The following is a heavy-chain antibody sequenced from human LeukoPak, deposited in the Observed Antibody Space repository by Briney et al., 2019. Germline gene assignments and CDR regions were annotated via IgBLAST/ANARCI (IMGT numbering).Heavy chain of an antibody. D-gene: IGHD3-22*01. CDR1: GFTFASYA. V-gene: IGHV3-23*01. J-gene: IGHJ6*02. Sequence: GGSLRLSCAASGFTFASYAMTWVRQAPGKGLEWFSAISGSGGSTYYADSVKGRFTISRDNYKNTLYLQMNSLRAEETAVYYCARDSGIYDSSGYYGLSYYGMDVWGQGTTVTVSS. CDR2: ISGSGGST. CDR3: ARDSGIYDSSGYYGLSYYGMDV.